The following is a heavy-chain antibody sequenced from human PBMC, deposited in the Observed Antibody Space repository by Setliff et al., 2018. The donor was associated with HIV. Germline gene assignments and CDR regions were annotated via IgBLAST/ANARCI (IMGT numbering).Heavy chain of an antibody. CDR1: GGSITAPYNY. D-gene: IGHD6-13*01. J-gene: IGHJ6*02. CDR3: ARGGYSSSWYTYYGMDV. Sequence: PSETLSLTCTVSGGSITAPYNYWSWIRQPPGKGLEWVGYVSYSGATYYNLSLKTRAAISVDTSKNQFSLKLSSVTAADTAVYYCARGGYSSSWYTYYGMDVWGQGTTVTVSS. V-gene: IGHV4-30-4*01. CDR2: VSYSGAT.